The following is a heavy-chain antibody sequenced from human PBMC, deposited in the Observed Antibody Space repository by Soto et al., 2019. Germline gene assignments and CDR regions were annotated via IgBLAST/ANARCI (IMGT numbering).Heavy chain of an antibody. J-gene: IGHJ3*02. CDR3: ASRRPGYSSTWMAFDI. CDR2: IYHSGST. D-gene: IGHD6-13*01. V-gene: IGHV4-4*02. CDR1: SGSISSNNW. Sequence: QVQLQESGPGLVKPSGTLSLTCAVSSGSISSNNWWSWVRQPPGKGLDWIGEIYHSGSTNYKPSLKSRLTLSIDKSKHPFSLNLTSVTAADTAMYYCASRRPGYSSTWMAFDIWGQGTLVTVSS.